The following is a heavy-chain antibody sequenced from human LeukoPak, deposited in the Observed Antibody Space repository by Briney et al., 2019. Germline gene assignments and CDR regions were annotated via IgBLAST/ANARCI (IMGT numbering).Heavy chain of an antibody. CDR3: ACVQVVRWSDAFDI. CDR2: ISSSSSTI. Sequence: PGGSLRLSCAASGFTFSSYSMNWVPQAPGKGLEWVSYISSSSSTIYYADSVKGRFTISRDNAKNSLYLQMNSLRAEDTAVYYCACVQVVRWSDAFDIWGQGTMVTVSS. J-gene: IGHJ3*02. CDR1: GFTFSSYS. V-gene: IGHV3-48*04. D-gene: IGHD4-23*01.